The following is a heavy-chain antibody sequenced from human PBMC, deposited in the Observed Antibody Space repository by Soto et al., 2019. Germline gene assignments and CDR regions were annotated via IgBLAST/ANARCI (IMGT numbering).Heavy chain of an antibody. Sequence: GGSLRLSCAASGFTFSSYAMSWVRQAPGKGLEWVSAISGSGGSTYYADSVKGRFTIFRDNSKNTLYLQMNSLRAEDTAVYYCARVTGGYFDYWGQGTLVTVSS. CDR3: ARVTGGYFDY. V-gene: IGHV3-23*01. CDR1: GFTFSSYA. D-gene: IGHD3-16*01. J-gene: IGHJ4*02. CDR2: ISGSGGST.